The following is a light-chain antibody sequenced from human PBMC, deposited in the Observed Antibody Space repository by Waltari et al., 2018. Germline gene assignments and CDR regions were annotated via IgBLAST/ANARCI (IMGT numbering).Light chain of an antibody. CDR3: QHYVRLPAT. V-gene: IGKV3-20*01. Sequence: DIVLTQSPGTLYLSPGERTTLFCRASPSVGRTLAWYQQKPGQAPRLLIYGTSSRPTDIPDRFSGSGSGTDFSLTINRLEPEDFAVYYCQHYVRLPATFGQGTKVEIK. CDR1: PSVGRT. CDR2: GTS. J-gene: IGKJ1*01.